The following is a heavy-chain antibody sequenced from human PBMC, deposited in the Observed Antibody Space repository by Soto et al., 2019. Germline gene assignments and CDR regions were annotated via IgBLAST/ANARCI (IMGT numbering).Heavy chain of an antibody. Sequence: QVQLVQSGAEVKKPGASVKVSCKASGYTFTSYGISWVRQAPGQGLEWMGWISAYNGNTNYAQKLQGRVTMTPDTSTSTAYMELRSLRSDDTAVYYCASPLPSDTAMVDYYYYYGMDVWGQGTTVTVSS. CDR3: ASPLPSDTAMVDYYYYYGMDV. CDR2: ISAYNGNT. V-gene: IGHV1-18*01. D-gene: IGHD5-18*01. CDR1: GYTFTSYG. J-gene: IGHJ6*02.